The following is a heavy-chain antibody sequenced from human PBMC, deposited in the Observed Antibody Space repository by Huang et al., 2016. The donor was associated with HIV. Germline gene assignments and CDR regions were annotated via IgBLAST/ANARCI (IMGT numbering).Heavy chain of an antibody. V-gene: IGHV5-51*03. Sequence: EVQLVQSGAEVKKPGESLKISCTGSGYSFSIYWIAWVRQVPGKGLAWMGILDPFESKSKDSPAVEGHGSISVDKSINTVYLHWSSLKASDTAIYYWAKGRRAFDVWGQGTWVTVSS. J-gene: IGHJ3*01. CDR1: GYSFSIYW. CDR2: LDPFESKS. CDR3: AKGRRAFDV.